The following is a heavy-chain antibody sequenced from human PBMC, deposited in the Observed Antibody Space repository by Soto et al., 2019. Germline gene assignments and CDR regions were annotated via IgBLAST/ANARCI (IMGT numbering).Heavy chain of an antibody. Sequence: ASVKVSCKASGYTFTSYAMHWVRQAPGQRLEWMGWINAGNGNTKYSQKFQGRVTITRDTSASTAYMELSSLTSEDTAVYYCARWRDYYDSSGHDYWGQGTLVTVSS. V-gene: IGHV1-3*01. J-gene: IGHJ4*02. CDR2: INAGNGNT. D-gene: IGHD3-22*01. CDR3: ARWRDYYDSSGHDY. CDR1: GYTFTSYA.